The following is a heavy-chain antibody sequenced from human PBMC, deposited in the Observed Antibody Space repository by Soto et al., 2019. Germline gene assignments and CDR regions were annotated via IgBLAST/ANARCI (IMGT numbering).Heavy chain of an antibody. D-gene: IGHD6-13*01. CDR2: IYWDDDK. V-gene: IGHV2-5*02. CDR3: AHRTYSSSFSEGYDP. Sequence: QITLKESGPTLVKPTQTLTLTCTCSGFSLSTSGVGVGWIRQPPGKALEWLALIYWDDDKRYSPSLKSRLTITEDTSKIQVVHTMINMDPVDTATYYCAHRTYSSSFSEGYDPWGQGTLVTVSS. J-gene: IGHJ5*02. CDR1: GFSLSTSGVG.